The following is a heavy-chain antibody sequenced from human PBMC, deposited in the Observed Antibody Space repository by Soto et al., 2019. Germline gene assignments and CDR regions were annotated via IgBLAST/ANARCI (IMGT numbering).Heavy chain of an antibody. D-gene: IGHD5-18*01. CDR1: GYSFVSYW. V-gene: IGHV5-51*01. CDR2: IYPGDSDT. Sequence: GESLNISCKXSGYSFVSYWVAWVRQMPGKGLEWMGSIYPGDSDTTYSPSIQGQVTISADKSSTTVYLQWNTLKASDTAMYYCAKTDGYEVEYWGQGTQVTVSS. CDR3: AKTDGYEVEY. J-gene: IGHJ4*02.